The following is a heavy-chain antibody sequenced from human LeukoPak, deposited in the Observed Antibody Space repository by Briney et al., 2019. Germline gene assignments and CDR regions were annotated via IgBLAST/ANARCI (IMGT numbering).Heavy chain of an antibody. D-gene: IGHD3-3*01. CDR3: ARVKLGITIFGVLTAFDY. Sequence: GGSLRLSCVASGFTFSTNAMSWVRQAPGKGLEWVSGISDSGDSTYYADSVKGRFTISRGNSNNTLYLQMNRLRAEDTAVYYCARVKLGITIFGVLTAFDYWGQGTLVSVSS. CDR2: ISDSGDST. J-gene: IGHJ4*02. CDR1: GFTFSTNA. V-gene: IGHV3-23*01.